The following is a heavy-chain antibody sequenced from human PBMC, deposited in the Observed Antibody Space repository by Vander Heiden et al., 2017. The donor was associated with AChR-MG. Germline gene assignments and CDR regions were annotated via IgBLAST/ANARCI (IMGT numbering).Heavy chain of an antibody. CDR1: GGSISSSNW. V-gene: IGHV4-4*02. Sequence: QVQLQESGPGLVKPSGTLSLTCAVSGGSISSSNWWRWVRQPPGKGLEWIGEIYHSGSTNYNPSLKSRVTISVDKSKNQFSLKLSSVTAADTAVYYCARVSADIVVVVAATSPPRAFDIWGQGTMVTVSS. D-gene: IGHD2-15*01. CDR2: IYHSGST. J-gene: IGHJ3*02. CDR3: ARVSADIVVVVAATSPPRAFDI.